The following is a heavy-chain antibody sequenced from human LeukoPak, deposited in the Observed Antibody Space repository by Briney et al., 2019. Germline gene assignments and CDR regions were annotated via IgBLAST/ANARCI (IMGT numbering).Heavy chain of an antibody. J-gene: IGHJ3*02. D-gene: IGHD2-15*01. CDR3: ATGLNIVVVVAATMDAFDI. CDR2: FYPEDGET. Sequence: ASVTVSCKVSGYTLTELSMHWVRQAPGKGLEWMGGFYPEDGETIYAQKFQGRVTMTEDTSTDTAYMELSSLRSEDTAVYYCATGLNIVVVVAATMDAFDIWGQGTMVTVSS. V-gene: IGHV1-24*01. CDR1: GYTLTELS.